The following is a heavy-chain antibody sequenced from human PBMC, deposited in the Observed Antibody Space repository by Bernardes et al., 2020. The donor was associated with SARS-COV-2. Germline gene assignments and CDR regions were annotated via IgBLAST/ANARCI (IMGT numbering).Heavy chain of an antibody. CDR1: GFTFYNYA. J-gene: IGHJ4*02. CDR3: ARSSGATKFYFDN. Sequence: LRLSCAASGFTFYNYAMSWVRQAPGKGLEWVSVITNSGGDTFYADSVKGRLTISRDNSKNTLNLQMNSLGVEDTAIYYCARSSGATKFYFDNWGQGTLVTVSS. CDR2: ITNSGGDT. D-gene: IGHD6-25*01. V-gene: IGHV3-23*01.